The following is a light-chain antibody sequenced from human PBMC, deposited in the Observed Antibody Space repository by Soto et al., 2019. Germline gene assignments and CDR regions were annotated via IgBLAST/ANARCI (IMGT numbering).Light chain of an antibody. CDR3: QQYGSPYT. CDR2: GAS. J-gene: IGKJ2*01. Sequence: EIVLTQSPGTLSLSPGERATPSCRASQSVSNNYLAWYQQKPGQAPRLLIYGASRRAPGIPERFSGSGSGTDFTLTISRLEPEDFAVYYCQQYGSPYTFGQGTKVDIK. V-gene: IGKV3-20*01. CDR1: QSVSNNY.